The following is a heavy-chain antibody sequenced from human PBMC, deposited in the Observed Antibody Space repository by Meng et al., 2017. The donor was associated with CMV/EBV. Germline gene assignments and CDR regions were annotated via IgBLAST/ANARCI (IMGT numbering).Heavy chain of an antibody. CDR1: GRSFSGYY. CDR3: AGASFWSGYYDY. D-gene: IGHD3-3*01. V-gene: IGHV4-34*01. CDR2: INHSGST. Sequence: SETLSLTCAVYGRSFSGYYWSWIRQPPGKGLEWIGEINHSGSTNYNPSLKSRVTISVDTSKNQFSLKLSSVTAADTAVYYCAGASFWSGYYDYWGQGTLVTVSS. J-gene: IGHJ4*02.